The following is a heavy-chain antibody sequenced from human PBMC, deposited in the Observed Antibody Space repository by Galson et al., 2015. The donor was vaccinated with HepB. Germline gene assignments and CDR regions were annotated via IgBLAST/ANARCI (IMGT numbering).Heavy chain of an antibody. Sequence: SLRLSCAASGFTFSSYAMSWVRQAPGKGLEWVSAISGSGGSTYYADSVKGRFTISRDNSKNTLYLQMNSLRAEDTAVYYCASRVLLWFGESHSDWYFDLWGRGTLVTVSS. V-gene: IGHV3-23*01. CDR2: ISGSGGST. CDR1: GFTFSSYA. D-gene: IGHD3-10*01. CDR3: ASRVLLWFGESHSDWYFDL. J-gene: IGHJ2*01.